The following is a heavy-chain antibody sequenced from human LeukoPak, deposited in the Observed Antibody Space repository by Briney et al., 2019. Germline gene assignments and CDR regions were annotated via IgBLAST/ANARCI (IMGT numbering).Heavy chain of an antibody. Sequence: ASVKVSCKASGYTFTSYDINWVRQATGQGLEWIGWMNPNSGNTGYAQRFQGRVTMTRNTSISTAYMELSSLRSEDTAVYYCARDRRGYSEAGLYYYMDVWGKGTTVTVSS. CDR3: ARDRRGYSEAGLYYYMDV. CDR2: MNPNSGNT. V-gene: IGHV1-8*01. CDR1: GYTFTSYD. D-gene: IGHD5-18*01. J-gene: IGHJ6*03.